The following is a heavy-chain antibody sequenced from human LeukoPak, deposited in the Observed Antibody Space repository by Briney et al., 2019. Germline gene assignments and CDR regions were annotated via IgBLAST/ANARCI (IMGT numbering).Heavy chain of an antibody. J-gene: IGHJ4*02. Sequence: GGSLRLSCAASGFSFNDYTLHWVRQAPGKGLELVSLITRDGGHTYYADSVKGRFTISRDISKKSFYLRMNSLSTDDTALYYCATERSRYFDHWGQGTLVTVSP. CDR3: ATERSRYFDH. CDR1: GFSFNDYT. D-gene: IGHD3-16*01. CDR2: ITRDGGHT. V-gene: IGHV3-43*01.